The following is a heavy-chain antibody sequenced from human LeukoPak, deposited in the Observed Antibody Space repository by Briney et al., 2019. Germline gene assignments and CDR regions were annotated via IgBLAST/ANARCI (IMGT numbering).Heavy chain of an antibody. V-gene: IGHV3-11*01. D-gene: IGHD5-24*01. J-gene: IGHJ5*02. CDR1: GFTFSDYY. CDR2: ITSSGSAK. Sequence: PGGSLRLSCVASGFTFSDYYMGWIRQAPGKGLEWVSYITSSGSAKHYADSVKGRFTISRDNAKNLLYLQMNSLRAEDTAVYYCAGDSHGYNWFDPWGHGTLVTVSS. CDR3: AGDSHGYNWFDP.